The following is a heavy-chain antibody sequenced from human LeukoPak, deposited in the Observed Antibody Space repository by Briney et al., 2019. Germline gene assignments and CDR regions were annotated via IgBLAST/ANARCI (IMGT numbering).Heavy chain of an antibody. CDR3: ARAEYDRSGSIYYYYGMDI. J-gene: IGHJ6*02. CDR1: GFLFSSYG. D-gene: IGHD3-22*01. CDR2: ISYDGSNK. Sequence: PGGSLRLSCAASGFLFSSYGMHWVRQAPGKGLEWVAVISYDGSNKYNADSVKGRFTISRDNSKNTLYLQMNSLRREDTAEYYCARAEYDRSGSIYYYYGMDIWDQGTTVTVSS. V-gene: IGHV3-30*03.